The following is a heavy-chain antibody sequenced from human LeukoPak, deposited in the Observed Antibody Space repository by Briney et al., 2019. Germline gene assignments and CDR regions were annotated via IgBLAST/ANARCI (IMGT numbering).Heavy chain of an antibody. CDR3: ARVGVVVAATGNLWFDP. Sequence: GGSLRLSCAASGFTSSSYEMNWVRQAPGKGLDWVSYISSSGTTIYYADSVKGRFTISRDNAKNSLYLQMNSLRAEDTAVYYCARVGVVVAATGNLWFDPWGEGTLVTVSS. J-gene: IGHJ5*02. V-gene: IGHV3-48*03. CDR2: ISSSGTTI. CDR1: GFTSSSYE. D-gene: IGHD2-15*01.